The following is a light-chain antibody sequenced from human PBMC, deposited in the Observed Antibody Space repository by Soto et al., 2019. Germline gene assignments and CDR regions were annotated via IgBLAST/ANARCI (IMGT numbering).Light chain of an antibody. Sequence: QSARPRPASVSGSPGQSITTPAIGTSSDVGSYNLVSWYQQHPGKAPKLMIYEVSKRPSGVSNRFSGSKSGNTASLTISGLQAEDEADYYCCSYAGSSTYVFGTGTKLTVL. CDR1: SSDVGSYNL. CDR2: EVS. V-gene: IGLV2-23*02. J-gene: IGLJ1*01. CDR3: CSYAGSSTYV.